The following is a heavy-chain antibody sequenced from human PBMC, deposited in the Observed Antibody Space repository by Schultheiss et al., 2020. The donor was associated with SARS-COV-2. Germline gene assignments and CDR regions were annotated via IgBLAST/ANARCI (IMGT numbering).Heavy chain of an antibody. CDR3: ARLDILTGYYYFDY. D-gene: IGHD3-9*01. Sequence: SETLSLTCAVYGGSFSGYYWSWIRQPPGKGLEWIGYIYYSGSTYYNPSLKSRVTISVDTSKNQFSLKLSSVTAADTAVYYCARLDILTGYYYFDYWGQGTLVTVSS. CDR2: IYYSGST. CDR1: GGSFSGYY. V-gene: IGHV4-59*08. J-gene: IGHJ4*02.